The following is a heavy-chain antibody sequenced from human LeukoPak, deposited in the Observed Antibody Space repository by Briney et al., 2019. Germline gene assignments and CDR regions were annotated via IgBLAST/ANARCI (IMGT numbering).Heavy chain of an antibody. V-gene: IGHV3-30*04. CDR3: ARDYYDSSGYYSAFDI. CDR1: GFTFSSYA. CDR2: ISYDGSNE. J-gene: IGHJ3*02. Sequence: GGSLRLSCAASGFTFSSYAMHWVRQAPGKGLEGVAVISYDGSNEYYADSVKGRFPISSDNSKSTLYLQMNSLRAEDTAVYYCARDYYDSSGYYSAFDIWGQGTMVTVSS. D-gene: IGHD3-22*01.